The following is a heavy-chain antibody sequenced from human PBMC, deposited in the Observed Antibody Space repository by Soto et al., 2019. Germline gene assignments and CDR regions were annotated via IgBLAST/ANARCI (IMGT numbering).Heavy chain of an antibody. CDR1: GFTFSSYC. CDR3: AKDRGRMTIFGVVSPDHYYDSGMDV. V-gene: IGHV3-33*06. CDR2: IWSDGSNN. J-gene: IGHJ6*02. D-gene: IGHD3-3*01. Sequence: QVQLVESGGGVVQPGRSLRLSCAASGFTFSSYCMHWVRQAPGKGLEWVAVIWSDGSNNYYADSVKGRFTISRDNSKNTLDLHMNSLRAEDTAVYYCAKDRGRMTIFGVVSPDHYYDSGMDVWGQGTTVTVSS.